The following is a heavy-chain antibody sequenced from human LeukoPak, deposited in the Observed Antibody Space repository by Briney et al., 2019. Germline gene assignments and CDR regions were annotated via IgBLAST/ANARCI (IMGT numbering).Heavy chain of an antibody. J-gene: IGHJ4*02. Sequence: SETLSLTCAVSGGSVTTTNWWSWVRQPPGKGLEWIGEVHLSGATNYNLSLESRVSMSIDKSKNHLSLEVTSVTAADTAIYYCTRESGAFSPFGFWGQGTLVTVSS. D-gene: IGHD1-26*01. CDR3: TRESGAFSPFGF. CDR1: GGSVTTTNW. CDR2: VHLSGAT. V-gene: IGHV4-4*02.